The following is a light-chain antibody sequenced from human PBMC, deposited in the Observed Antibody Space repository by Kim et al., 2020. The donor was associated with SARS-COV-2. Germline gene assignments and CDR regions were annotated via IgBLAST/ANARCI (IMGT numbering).Light chain of an antibody. CDR1: LTVASNY. J-gene: IGKJ4*01. V-gene: IGKV3-20*01. CDR3: QQYGTSPTT. CDR2: GAS. Sequence: ESVLTQSPGTMSLSPGERATLSCRASLTVASNYLAWYQQKPGQAPRLLISGASTRASGIPDRFSGSGSGTDFTLTISRLEPEDFAVYYCQQYGTSPTTFGGGTKVEI.